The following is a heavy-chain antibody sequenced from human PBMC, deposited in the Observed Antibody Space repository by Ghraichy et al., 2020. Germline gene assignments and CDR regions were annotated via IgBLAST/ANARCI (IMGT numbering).Heavy chain of an antibody. V-gene: IGHV4-59*08. Sequence: SETLSLTCTVSGGSISSYYWSWIRQPPGKGLEWIGYIYYSGSTNYNPSLKSRVTISVDTSKNQFSLKLSSVTAADTAVYYCARLGYYYYMDVWGKGTTVTVSS. CDR1: GGSISSYY. CDR3: ARLGYYYYMDV. CDR2: IYYSGST. J-gene: IGHJ6*03.